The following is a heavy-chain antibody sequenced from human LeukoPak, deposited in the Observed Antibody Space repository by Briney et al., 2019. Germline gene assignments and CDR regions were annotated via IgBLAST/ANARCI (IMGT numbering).Heavy chain of an antibody. CDR3: ASQYFDSRGYHEFDF. D-gene: IGHD3-22*01. Sequence: SETLSLTCTVSGGSISSPAYFWGWIRQPPGKGLEWIGSIHFMGNAYYNPSLQSRPTISVDTSKTQFSLRLRSVTAADTAVYYCASQYFDSRGYHEFDFWGRGTLVTVSS. J-gene: IGHJ4*02. V-gene: IGHV4-39*01. CDR1: GGSISSPAYF. CDR2: IHFMGNA.